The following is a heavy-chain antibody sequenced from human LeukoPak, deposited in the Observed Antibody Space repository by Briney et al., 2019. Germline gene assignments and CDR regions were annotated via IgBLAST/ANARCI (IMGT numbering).Heavy chain of an antibody. CDR3: TRLWSSALN. V-gene: IGHV3-73*01. CDR1: GFSFSGSA. CDR2: IRSRANSYAT. J-gene: IGHJ4*02. D-gene: IGHD3-22*01. Sequence: GGSLRLSCAASGFSFSGSAIHWVRQASGKGLEWVGRIRSRANSYATAYAASVKGRFTISREDSKNTAYLQMNSLKTEDTAVYYCTRLWSSALNGGQGTLVTVSS.